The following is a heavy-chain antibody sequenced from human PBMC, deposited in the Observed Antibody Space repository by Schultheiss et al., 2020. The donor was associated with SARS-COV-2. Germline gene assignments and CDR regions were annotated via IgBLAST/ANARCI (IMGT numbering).Heavy chain of an antibody. CDR1: GGSISSSGYY. D-gene: IGHD3-16*01. CDR2: IYYSGFT. CDR3: ARRAVSELRGAD. Sequence: SQTLSLTCTVSGGSISSSGYYWGWIRQPPGKGLEWIGTIYYSGFTYYNPSLKSPITMSVDTSKNQFSLKLSSVTAPDTAVYYCARRAVSELRGADWGQGTLVTVSS. V-gene: IGHV4-39*01. J-gene: IGHJ4*02.